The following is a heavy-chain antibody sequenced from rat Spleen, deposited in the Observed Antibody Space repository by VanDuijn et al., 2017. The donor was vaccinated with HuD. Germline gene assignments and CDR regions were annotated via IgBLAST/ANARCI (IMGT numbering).Heavy chain of an antibody. Sequence: EVKLVESGGGLVQPGRSLKLSCAASGFTFDDYEMTWVRQVPKNGLEWVASISWGGTNTYYPDNVKGRVTISRDNAKSALYLQMNKLRSADTAIYDCTRGGYKGNYHVMDAWGQGASVSVSS. V-gene: IGHV5-36*01. CDR3: TRGGYKGNYHVMDA. CDR2: ISWGGTNT. CDR1: GFTFDDYE. D-gene: IGHD1-9*01. J-gene: IGHJ4*01.